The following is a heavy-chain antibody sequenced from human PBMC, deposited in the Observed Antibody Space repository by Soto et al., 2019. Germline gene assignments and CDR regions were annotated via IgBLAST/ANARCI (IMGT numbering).Heavy chain of an antibody. J-gene: IGHJ3*02. V-gene: IGHV1-3*01. D-gene: IGHD2-8*02. Sequence: QFQLVQSGAEVKKPGASVKVSCKASGYTFTSYAMHWVRQAPGQRLEWMGWINAGNGNTKYSQKFQGRVTITRDTSARTAYMELSRLGSEETAVYYCARVPSLSYWARAFDIWGQGTMVTVSS. CDR3: ARVPSLSYWARAFDI. CDR2: INAGNGNT. CDR1: GYTFTSYA.